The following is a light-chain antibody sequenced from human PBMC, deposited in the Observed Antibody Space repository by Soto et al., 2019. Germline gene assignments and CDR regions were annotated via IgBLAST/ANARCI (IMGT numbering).Light chain of an antibody. CDR1: QSVRSTY. CDR3: QQYGISPLT. Sequence: EIVLTRSPGTLSLSPGESASLSCRATQSVRSTYLAWYQQKSGQAPRLLIYGASTRATGIPDRFSGSGSGTDFTLTISRLEPEDFAVYYCQQYGISPLTLGQGTKVEIK. J-gene: IGKJ1*01. V-gene: IGKV3-20*01. CDR2: GAS.